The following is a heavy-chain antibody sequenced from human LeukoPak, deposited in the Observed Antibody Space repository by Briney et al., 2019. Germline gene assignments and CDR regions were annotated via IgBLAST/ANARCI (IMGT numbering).Heavy chain of an antibody. Sequence: PGGSLRLSCAASGFTFSSYAMSWVRQAPGKGLEWVANIKQDGSEKYYVDSVKGRFTISRDNAKNSLYLQMNSLRAEDTAVYYCARRVTGPNWGQGTLVTVSS. V-gene: IGHV3-7*01. CDR1: GFTFSSYA. CDR3: ARRVTGPN. CDR2: IKQDGSEK. J-gene: IGHJ4*02. D-gene: IGHD2-21*02.